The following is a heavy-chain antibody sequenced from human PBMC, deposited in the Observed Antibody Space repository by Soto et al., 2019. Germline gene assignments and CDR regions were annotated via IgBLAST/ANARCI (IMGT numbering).Heavy chain of an antibody. V-gene: IGHV1-69*01. CDR2: IIPIFGTA. J-gene: IGHJ4*02. CDR1: GGTFSSYA. D-gene: IGHD6-6*01. CDR3: AREQLGKFDY. Sequence: AVKVSCRASGGTFSSYAISWVRQAPGQGLEWMGGIIPIFGTANYAQKFQGRVTITADESTSTAYMELSSLRSEDTAVYYCAREQLGKFDYWGQGTLVTVSS.